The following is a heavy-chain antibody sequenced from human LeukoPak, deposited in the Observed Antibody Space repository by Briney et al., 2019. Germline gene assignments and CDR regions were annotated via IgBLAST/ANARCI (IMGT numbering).Heavy chain of an antibody. J-gene: IGHJ3*02. CDR1: GGSISSYY. V-gene: IGHV4-59*01. D-gene: IGHD3-22*01. CDR2: IYYSGST. Sequence: SETLSLTCTVSGGSISSYYWSWIRQPPGKGLEWIGYIYYSGSTNYNPSLKSRVTISVDTSKNQFSLKLSSVTAADTAVYYCARVAYYYGSSGYFGAFDIWGQGTMVTVSS. CDR3: ARVAYYYGSSGYFGAFDI.